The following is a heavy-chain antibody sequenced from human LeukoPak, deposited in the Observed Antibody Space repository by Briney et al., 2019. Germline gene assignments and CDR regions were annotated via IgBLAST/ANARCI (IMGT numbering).Heavy chain of an antibody. V-gene: IGHV3-23*01. CDR2: ISGSGGST. Sequence: SGGSLRLSCAASGFTFSSYAMSWVRQAPGKGLEWVSAISGSGGSTYYADSVKGRFTISRDNSKNTLYLQMNSLRAEDTAVYYCAKVPVAATSHYYYYYMDVWGKGTTVTISS. D-gene: IGHD2-15*01. J-gene: IGHJ6*03. CDR3: AKVPVAATSHYYYYYMDV. CDR1: GFTFSSYA.